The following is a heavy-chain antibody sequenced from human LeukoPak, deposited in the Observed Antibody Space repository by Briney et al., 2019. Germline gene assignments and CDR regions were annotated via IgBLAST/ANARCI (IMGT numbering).Heavy chain of an antibody. CDR2: IYPDDSGT. V-gene: IGHV5-51*01. D-gene: IGHD2/OR15-2a*01. Sequence: GESTKISCQGSGYSFPHYWIGWVRQKPGKGLEWMGIIYPDDSGTRYSPSFQGQVTFSADKSINTAYLQWSSLKASDTAMYFCARFGGPTFGNYYFDYWGQGTLVTVSS. CDR1: GYSFPHYW. J-gene: IGHJ4*02. CDR3: ARFGGPTFGNYYFDY.